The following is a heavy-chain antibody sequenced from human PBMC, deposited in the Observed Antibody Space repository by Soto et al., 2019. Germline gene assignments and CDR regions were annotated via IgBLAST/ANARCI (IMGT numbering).Heavy chain of an antibody. V-gene: IGHV3-30*18. CDR1: GFTFSSYG. D-gene: IGHD2-2*01. J-gene: IGHJ4*02. Sequence: QVQLVESGGGVVQPGRSLRLSCAASGFTFSSYGMHWVRQAPGKGLEWVAVISYDGSNKYYADSVKGRFTISRDNFKNTLYLQMNSLRAEDTAVYYCAKGTPFYGWGQGTLVTVSS. CDR2: ISYDGSNK. CDR3: AKGTPFYG.